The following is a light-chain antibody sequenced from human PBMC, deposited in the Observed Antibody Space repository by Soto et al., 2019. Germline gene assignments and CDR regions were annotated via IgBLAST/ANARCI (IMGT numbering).Light chain of an antibody. CDR2: GNT. V-gene: IGLV1-40*01. Sequence: QSALTQPPSVSGAPGQRVTISCTGSSSNIGSTYDVQWYQQLPGTAPKLLIHGNTDRPSGVPDRFSGSKSGTSASLAITGLQADDEADYYCQSYDDSLSVYYVFGTGTKVTVL. CDR3: QSYDDSLSVYYV. J-gene: IGLJ1*01. CDR1: SSNIGSTYD.